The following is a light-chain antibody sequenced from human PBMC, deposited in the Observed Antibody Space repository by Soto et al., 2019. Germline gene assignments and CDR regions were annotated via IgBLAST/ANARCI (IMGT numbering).Light chain of an antibody. CDR1: QTMTSY. CDR3: QQSYNAPRT. CDR2: AAS. Sequence: DIQMTQSPSSLSASVGDRVTITCRASQTMTSYLNWYQQKPGKAPKLLIYAASSLQSGVPSRFSGSGSGTDFTLTISSLQPEDFATYYCQQSYNAPRTFGGGTKVDI. J-gene: IGKJ4*01. V-gene: IGKV1-39*01.